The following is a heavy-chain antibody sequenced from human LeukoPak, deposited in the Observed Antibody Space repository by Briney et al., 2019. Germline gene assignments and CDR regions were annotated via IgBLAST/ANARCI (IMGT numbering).Heavy chain of an antibody. CDR2: ISWNSGSI. CDR3: AKDISKNYYYYYMDV. V-gene: IGHV3-9*03. J-gene: IGHJ6*03. D-gene: IGHD6-13*01. Sequence: WIRQPPGKGLEWVSGISWNSGSIGYADSVKGRFTISRDNAKNSLYLQMNSLRAEDMALYYCAKDISKNYYYYYMDVWGKGTTVTVSS.